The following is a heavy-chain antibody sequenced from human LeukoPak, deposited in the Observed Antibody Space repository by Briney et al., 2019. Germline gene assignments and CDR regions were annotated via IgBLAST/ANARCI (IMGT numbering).Heavy chain of an antibody. V-gene: IGHV4-31*03. D-gene: IGHD4-23*01. CDR2: IYYSGST. CDR1: GGSISSRSYY. Sequence: PSETLSLTCTVSGGSISSRSYYWGWIRQHPGKGLEWIGYIYYSGSTYYNPSLKSRVTISVDTSKNQFSLKLSSVTAADTAVYYCARGVGTLLDYWGQGTLVTVSS. J-gene: IGHJ4*02. CDR3: ARGVGTLLDY.